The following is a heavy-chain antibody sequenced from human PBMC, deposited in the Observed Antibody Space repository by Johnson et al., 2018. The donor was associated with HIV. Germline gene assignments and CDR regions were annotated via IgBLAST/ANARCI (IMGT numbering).Heavy chain of an antibody. CDR2: ISYDGSNK. V-gene: IGHV3-30-3*01. CDR1: GFTFSSYA. D-gene: IGHD3-10*01. Sequence: VQLVESGGGVVQPGRYLRLSCAASGFTFSSYAMHWVRQAPGTGLEWVAVISYDGSNKYYADSVKGRFTISRDNSKNTLYLQMNSLRAEDTAVYYCARGVDGAFDIWGQGTMVTVSS. J-gene: IGHJ3*02. CDR3: ARGVDGAFDI.